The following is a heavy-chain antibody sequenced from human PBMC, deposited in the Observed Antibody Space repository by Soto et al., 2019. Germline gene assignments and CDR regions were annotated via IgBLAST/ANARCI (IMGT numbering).Heavy chain of an antibody. CDR2: IYYSGRT. Sequence: QLQLQESGPGLVKPSETLSLTCTVSGGSISSSSYYWGWIRQPPGKGLEWIGSIYYSGRTYYNPSLKSRVTLSVDTSKNQFSLKLSSVTAADTAVYYCARRVYYWFDPWGQGTLVTVSS. D-gene: IGHD1-26*01. V-gene: IGHV4-39*01. CDR3: ARRVYYWFDP. CDR1: GGSISSSSYY. J-gene: IGHJ5*02.